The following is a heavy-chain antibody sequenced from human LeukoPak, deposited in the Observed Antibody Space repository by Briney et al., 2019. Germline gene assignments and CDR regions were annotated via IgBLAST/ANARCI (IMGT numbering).Heavy chain of an antibody. CDR2: ISSSGSTI. CDR3: ARDSSGYYEPHGDI. CDR1: GFTFSSYE. V-gene: IGHV3-48*03. J-gene: IGHJ3*02. D-gene: IGHD3-22*01. Sequence: GGSLSLSCAASGFTFSSYEMNWVRQAPGKGLEWVSYISSSGSTIYYADSVKGRFTISRDNAKNSLYLQMNSLRAEDTAVYYCARDSSGYYEPHGDIWGQGTMVTVSS.